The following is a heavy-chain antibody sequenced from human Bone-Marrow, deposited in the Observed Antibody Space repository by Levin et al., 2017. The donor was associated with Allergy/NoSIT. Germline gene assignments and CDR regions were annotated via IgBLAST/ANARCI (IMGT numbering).Heavy chain of an antibody. V-gene: IGHV4-34*01. J-gene: IGHJ6*03. CDR2: INHSGST. D-gene: IGHD6-13*01. CDR3: ARGIRSSSRYDYYMDV. CDR1: GGSFSGYY. Sequence: SETLSLTCAVYGGSFSGYYWSWIRQPPGKGLEWIGEINHSGSTNYNPSLKSRVTISVDTSKNQFSLKLSSVTAADTAVYYCARGIRSSSRYDYYMDVWGKGTTVTVSS.